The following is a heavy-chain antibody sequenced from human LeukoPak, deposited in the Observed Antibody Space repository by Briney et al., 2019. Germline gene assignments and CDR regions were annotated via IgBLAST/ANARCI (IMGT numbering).Heavy chain of an antibody. Sequence: GGSLRLSCAASGFSVSNNYMSWVRQAPGKGLEWVSILYSAGTTYYADSVKGRFTISRDNAKHSLYLQMNSLRAEDTAVYYCARTALGDFDYWGQGTLVTVSS. CDR2: LYSAGTT. CDR1: GFSVSNNY. V-gene: IGHV3-53*01. J-gene: IGHJ4*02. D-gene: IGHD3-16*01. CDR3: ARTALGDFDY.